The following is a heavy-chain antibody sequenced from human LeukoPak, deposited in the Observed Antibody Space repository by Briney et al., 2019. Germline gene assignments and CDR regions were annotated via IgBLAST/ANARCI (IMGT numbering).Heavy chain of an antibody. CDR3: ARDHVAGSTGSYYHSP. CDR2: IKQDGSEK. CDR1: GFTFSSFW. D-gene: IGHD3-10*01. V-gene: IGHV3-7*03. J-gene: IGHJ5*02. Sequence: GGSLRLSCAASGFTFSSFWMSWVRQAPGKGLEWVANIKQDGSEKYYVDSVKGRFTISRDNAKNSLYLQMNSLRAEDTAVYYCARDHVAGSTGSYYHSPWGQGTLVTVSS.